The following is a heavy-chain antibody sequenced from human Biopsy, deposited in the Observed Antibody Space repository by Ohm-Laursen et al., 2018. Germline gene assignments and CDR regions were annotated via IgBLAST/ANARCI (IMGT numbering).Heavy chain of an antibody. V-gene: IGHV3-11*01. D-gene: IGHD2-8*01. CDR3: ARHHCTNGVCLGVYFDY. CDR1: GFIFSDYY. Sequence: GSLRLSCTASGFIFSDYYMSWIRQAPGKGLEWVSNINSVGTIYYADSVRGRFTISRDNSKNTLYLQMNSLRAEDTAVYYCARHHCTNGVCLGVYFDYWGQGTLVTVSS. J-gene: IGHJ4*02. CDR2: INSVGTI.